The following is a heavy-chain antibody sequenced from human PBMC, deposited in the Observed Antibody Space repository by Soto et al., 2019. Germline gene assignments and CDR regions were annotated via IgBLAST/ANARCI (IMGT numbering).Heavy chain of an antibody. V-gene: IGHV3-74*01. Sequence: GSLRLSCAASGFTFSSYGMHWVRQAPGKGLVWVSRINSDGSSTSYADSVKGRFTISRDNAKNTLYLQMNSLRVEDTAVYYCAKKVPGSNPLDSWGQGALVTVSS. J-gene: IGHJ4*02. D-gene: IGHD1-1*01. CDR1: GFTFSSYG. CDR2: INSDGSST. CDR3: AKKVPGSNPLDS.